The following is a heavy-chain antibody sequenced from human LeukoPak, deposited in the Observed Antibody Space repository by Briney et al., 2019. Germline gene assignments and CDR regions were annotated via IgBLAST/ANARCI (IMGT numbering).Heavy chain of an antibody. Sequence: ASVKVSCKASGYSFTGYYMHWVRQAPGQGLEWMGRINPNSGGTNYAQKFQGRVTMTRDTSISTAYMELSRLRSDDTAVYYCARGYYDSSGYCYWGQGTLVTVSS. V-gene: IGHV1-2*06. CDR1: GYSFTGYY. D-gene: IGHD3-22*01. CDR2: INPNSGGT. CDR3: ARGYYDSSGYCY. J-gene: IGHJ4*02.